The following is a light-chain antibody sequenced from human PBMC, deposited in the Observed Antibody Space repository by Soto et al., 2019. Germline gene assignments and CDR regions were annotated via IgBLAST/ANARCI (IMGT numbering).Light chain of an antibody. V-gene: IGKV1-5*01. CDR2: DAS. CDR3: QQFNFYPWT. Sequence: DIQMTQSPSTLSASVGDRITITCRPSQTISTWLAWYQQKPGKAPKLLIYDASSLQSGVPSRFSGGGSGTEFTLTISSLQPDDFATYYCQQFNFYPWTFGQGTKVDIK. J-gene: IGKJ1*01. CDR1: QTISTW.